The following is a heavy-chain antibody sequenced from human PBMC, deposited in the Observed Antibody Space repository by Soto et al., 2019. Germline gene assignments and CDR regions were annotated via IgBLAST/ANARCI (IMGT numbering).Heavy chain of an antibody. D-gene: IGHD1-1*01. J-gene: IGHJ4*02. CDR3: TTGGDASKHGY. CDR1: GFSISGGGHN. CDR2: IHYSGTS. Sequence: SETLSLXCTVSGFSISGGGHNWSWIRQYPGRGLQWIVFIHYSGTSYYNPSLNSLVSMSVDTSRNQFSLRLNYVTAADTAVYYCTTGGDASKHGYWGQGTLVNVSS. V-gene: IGHV4-31*01.